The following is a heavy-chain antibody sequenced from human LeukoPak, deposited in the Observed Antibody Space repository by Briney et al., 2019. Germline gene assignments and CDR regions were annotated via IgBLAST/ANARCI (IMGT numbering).Heavy chain of an antibody. CDR1: GGSISSYY. CDR3: ARLPQDRSGYSY. V-gene: IGHV4-59*08. Sequence: SETLSLTCTVSGGSISSYYWSWIRQPPGKGLEWIGYIYYSGSTNYNPSLKSRVTISVDTSKNQFSLKLSSVTAADTAVYYCARLPQDRSGYSYWGQGTLVTVSS. D-gene: IGHD3-22*01. J-gene: IGHJ4*02. CDR2: IYYSGST.